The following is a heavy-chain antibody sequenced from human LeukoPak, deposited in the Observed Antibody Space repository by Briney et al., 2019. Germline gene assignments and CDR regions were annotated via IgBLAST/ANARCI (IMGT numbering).Heavy chain of an antibody. Sequence: SETLSLTCTVSGDSVSNYYWNWIRQPPGKGLEWIGYTHYSGRTTYNPSLKSRVTTSVDTSKNQFSLNLSSVTAADTAVYYCARWGSRMNAFDIWGQGTMVTVSS. CDR3: ARWGSRMNAFDI. CDR2: THYSGRT. CDR1: GDSVSNYY. J-gene: IGHJ3*02. D-gene: IGHD7-27*01. V-gene: IGHV4-59*02.